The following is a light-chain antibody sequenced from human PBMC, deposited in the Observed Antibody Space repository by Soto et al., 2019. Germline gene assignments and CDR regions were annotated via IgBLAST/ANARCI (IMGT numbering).Light chain of an antibody. CDR3: QQYNNWPRT. CDR2: GAS. Sequence: EIVMTPSPGTPFVVPGERATLPCRARQKVSSHLTWYQQKPGQAPRLLIYGASTRATGIPARFSGSRSGTEFTLTISSLQSEDFAVYYCQQYNNWPRTFGQGTKVEIK. J-gene: IGKJ1*01. CDR1: QKVSSH. V-gene: IGKV3-15*01.